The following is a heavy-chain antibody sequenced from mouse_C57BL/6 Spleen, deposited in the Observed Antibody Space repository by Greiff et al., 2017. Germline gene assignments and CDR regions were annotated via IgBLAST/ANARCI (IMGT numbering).Heavy chain of an antibody. J-gene: IGHJ4*01. D-gene: IGHD1-1*01. CDR3: ARGDYVKAMDY. V-gene: IGHV1-80*01. Sequence: LVEPGASVKISCKASGYAFSSYWMNWVKQRPGKGLEWIGQIYPGDGDTNYNGKFKGKATLTADKYSSTAYMQLSSLTSEDSAVYFCARGDYVKAMDYWGQGTSVTVSS. CDR2: IYPGDGDT. CDR1: GYAFSSYW.